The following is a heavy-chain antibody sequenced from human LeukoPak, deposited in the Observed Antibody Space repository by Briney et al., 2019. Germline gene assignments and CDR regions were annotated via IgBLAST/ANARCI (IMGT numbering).Heavy chain of an antibody. D-gene: IGHD5-12*01. Sequence: KPSENLSLNCAVYGGSFSGYYWSWIRQPPGKGLEGIWEINHSGSTNYNPSLKSRVTISVDTSKNQFSLKLSSVTAADTAVYYCARMGGYGRWLRPGAVGYWGQGTLVTVSS. CDR1: GGSFSGYY. V-gene: IGHV4-34*01. CDR3: ARMGGYGRWLRPGAVGY. CDR2: INHSGST. J-gene: IGHJ4*02.